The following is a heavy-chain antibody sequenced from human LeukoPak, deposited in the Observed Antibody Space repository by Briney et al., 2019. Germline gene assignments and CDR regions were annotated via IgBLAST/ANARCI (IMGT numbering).Heavy chain of an antibody. Sequence: GGSLRLSCAASGFPVDSTYMSWVRQAPRKGLEWVSTIYSSGATYYADSVKDRFTIFREASENTLYLQLNILRPEDTGVYYCARVFMQLWFDLDGYFDSWGQGTLVTVSS. D-gene: IGHD3-10*01. CDR2: IYSSGAT. J-gene: IGHJ4*02. CDR1: GFPVDSTY. CDR3: ARVFMQLWFDLDGYFDS. V-gene: IGHV3-66*02.